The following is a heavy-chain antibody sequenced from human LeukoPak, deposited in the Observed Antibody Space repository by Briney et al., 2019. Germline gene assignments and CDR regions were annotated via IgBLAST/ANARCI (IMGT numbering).Heavy chain of an antibody. CDR1: GYTFTGYY. CDR3: ARDRGDYYGSGSYYNFDY. J-gene: IGHJ4*02. CDR2: INPNSGDT. D-gene: IGHD3-10*01. V-gene: IGHV1-2*02. Sequence: ASVKVSCKASGYTFTGYYMHWVRQAPGQGLEWMGWINPNSGDTNYAQKFQGRVTMTRDTSISTAYMELSRLRSDDTAVYYCARDRGDYYGSGSYYNFDYWGQGTLVTVSS.